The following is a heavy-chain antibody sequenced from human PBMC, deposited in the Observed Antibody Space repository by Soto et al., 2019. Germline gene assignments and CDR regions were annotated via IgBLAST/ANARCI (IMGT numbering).Heavy chain of an antibody. V-gene: IGHV3-66*01. Sequence: EVQLVESGGGLVQPGGSLRLSCAASGFSVSSKYMSWVRQAPGKGLEWVSLIQSGCSTYYAGSVKGRFTISRDNSENTLFHQMNSMRVEATAVYYGTRDEVHCNSVRCYGGPIDVWGKGTTVTAS. D-gene: IGHD2-15*01. J-gene: IGHJ6*03. CDR3: TRDEVHCNSVRCYGGPIDV. CDR2: IQSGCST. CDR1: GFSVSSKY.